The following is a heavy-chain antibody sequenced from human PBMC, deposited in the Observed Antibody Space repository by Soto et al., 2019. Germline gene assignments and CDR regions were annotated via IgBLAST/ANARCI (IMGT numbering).Heavy chain of an antibody. CDR1: GYTFINYY. D-gene: IGHD3-16*02. CDR3: ARDHDYVWGNYRYTADY. CDR2: IDPSCGSA. V-gene: IGHV1-46*01. Sequence: GASVKVSCKASGYTFINYYIHWVRQGPGPGLEWMGIIDPSCGSASYAQSFQARIAMTRDTSTSTVYMELSSLRSEDTAVYFCARDHDYVWGNYRYTADYWGQGTLVTVSS. J-gene: IGHJ4*02.